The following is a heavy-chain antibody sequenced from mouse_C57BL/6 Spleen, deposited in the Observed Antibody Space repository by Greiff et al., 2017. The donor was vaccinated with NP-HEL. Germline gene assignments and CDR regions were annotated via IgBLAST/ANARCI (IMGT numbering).Heavy chain of an antibody. D-gene: IGHD2-5*01. Sequence: EVQLVESEGGLVQPGSSMKLSCTASGFTFSDYYMAWVRQVPEKGLEWVANINYDGSSTYYLDSLKSRFIISRDNAKNILYLQMSSLKSEDTATYYCARGYYSNYPYYFDYWGQGTTLTVSS. J-gene: IGHJ2*01. CDR2: INYDGSST. CDR3: ARGYYSNYPYYFDY. V-gene: IGHV5-16*01. CDR1: GFTFSDYY.